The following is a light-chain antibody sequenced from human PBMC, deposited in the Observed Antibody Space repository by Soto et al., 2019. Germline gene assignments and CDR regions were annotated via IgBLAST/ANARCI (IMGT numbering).Light chain of an antibody. V-gene: IGKV1-5*01. Sequence: DIQVSQTTSTLSASVGDRVTITCRASQGISGWLAWYQQKAGKAPRLLIFDASSLMSGVPSRFSGSGSGTDFTLTISSLQAEEFATYYCQQSNNYPRRFGQGTKVDIK. CDR1: QGISGW. J-gene: IGKJ1*01. CDR2: DAS. CDR3: QQSNNYPRR.